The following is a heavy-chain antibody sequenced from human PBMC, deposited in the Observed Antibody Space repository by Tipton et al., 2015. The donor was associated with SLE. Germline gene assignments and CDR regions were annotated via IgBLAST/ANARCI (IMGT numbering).Heavy chain of an antibody. Sequence: SLRLSCAASGFTFSSYGMHWVRQAPGKGLEWVAVIWYDGSNKYYADSEKGRFTISRDNSNHTLYLQMNSLRAEDTAVYYCASQMTNRDAFDIWGQGTMVTVSS. J-gene: IGHJ3*02. CDR1: GFTFSSYG. V-gene: IGHV3-33*01. CDR2: IWYDGSNK. CDR3: ASQMTNRDAFDI. D-gene: IGHD5-24*01.